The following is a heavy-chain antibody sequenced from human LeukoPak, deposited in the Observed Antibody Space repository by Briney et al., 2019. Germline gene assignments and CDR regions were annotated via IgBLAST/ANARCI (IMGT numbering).Heavy chain of an antibody. CDR1: GFTFDDYA. Sequence: GGSLRLSCAASGFTFDDYAMHWVRQAPRKGLEWVSGISWNSGSIGYADSVKGRFTISRDNAKNSLYLQMNSLRAEDMALYYCAKADYYDSSGSSDAFDIWGQGTMVTVSS. V-gene: IGHV3-9*03. CDR2: ISWNSGSI. D-gene: IGHD3-22*01. CDR3: AKADYYDSSGSSDAFDI. J-gene: IGHJ3*02.